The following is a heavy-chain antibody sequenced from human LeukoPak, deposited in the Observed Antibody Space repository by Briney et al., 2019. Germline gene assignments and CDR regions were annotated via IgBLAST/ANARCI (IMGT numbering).Heavy chain of an antibody. CDR2: IKQDGSEK. V-gene: IGHV3-7*01. Sequence: GGSLRLSCAASGFTFSNYWMTWVRQAPGKGLEWVANIKQDGSEKYYADSVKGRFTISRDNAKNSLYLQMNSLRAEDTAVYYCARDRSYYYGSGGGFDPWGQGTLVTVSS. CDR3: ARDRSYYYGSGGGFDP. D-gene: IGHD3-10*01. CDR1: GFTFSNYW. J-gene: IGHJ5*02.